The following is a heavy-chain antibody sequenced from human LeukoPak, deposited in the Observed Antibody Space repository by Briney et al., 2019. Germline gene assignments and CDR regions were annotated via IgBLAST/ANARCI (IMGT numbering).Heavy chain of an antibody. CDR2: ISAYNGNT. CDR1: GYTFTSYG. Sequence: ASVKVSCKASGYTFTSYGISWVRQAPGQGLEWMGLISAYNGNTNYAQKLQGRVTMTTDTSTSTAYMELRSLRSDDTAVYYCARSRTRGSGFVVGNYWGQGTLVTVSS. J-gene: IGHJ4*02. CDR3: ARSRTRGSGFVVGNY. V-gene: IGHV1-18*01. D-gene: IGHD3-3*01.